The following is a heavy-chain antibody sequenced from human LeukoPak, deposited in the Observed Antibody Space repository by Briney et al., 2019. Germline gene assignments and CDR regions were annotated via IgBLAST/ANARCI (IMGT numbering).Heavy chain of an antibody. CDR2: ISSSSSYI. CDR3: AREPEGLLAFDY. Sequence: GRSLRLSCAASGFTFSSYSMNWVRQAPGKGLEWVSSISSSSSYIYYADSVKGRFTISRDNAKNSLYLQMNSLRAEDTAVYYCAREPEGLLAFDYWGQGTLVTVSS. CDR1: GFTFSSYS. D-gene: IGHD2-15*01. V-gene: IGHV3-21*01. J-gene: IGHJ4*02.